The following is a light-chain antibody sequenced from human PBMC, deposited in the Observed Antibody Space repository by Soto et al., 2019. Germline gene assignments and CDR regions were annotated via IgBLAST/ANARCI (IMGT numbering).Light chain of an antibody. Sequence: VLTQPPSASGTPGQRVTISCSGSSSNIGSNYVYWYQQLPGTAPKLLIYRNNQRPSGVPDRFSGSKSGTSASLAISGLRSEDEADYYCAAWDDSLRGYVFGTGTKLTVL. V-gene: IGLV1-47*01. J-gene: IGLJ1*01. CDR1: SSNIGSNY. CDR3: AAWDDSLRGYV. CDR2: RNN.